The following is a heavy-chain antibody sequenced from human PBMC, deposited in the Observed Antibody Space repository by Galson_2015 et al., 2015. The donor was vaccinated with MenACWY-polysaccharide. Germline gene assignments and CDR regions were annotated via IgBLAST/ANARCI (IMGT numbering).Heavy chain of an antibody. CDR1: GFTFSSYA. CDR2: ISDSGRNT. Sequence: SLRLSCAASGFTFSSYAMSWVRQAPGKGLEWVSVISDSGRNTYYADSVKGRFTISRDNSKNTLYLQMNSLRGDDTAVYYCARGRVGGWYDWWGQGTLVTVSS. D-gene: IGHD6-19*01. V-gene: IGHV3-23*01. CDR3: ARGRVGGWYDW. J-gene: IGHJ4*02.